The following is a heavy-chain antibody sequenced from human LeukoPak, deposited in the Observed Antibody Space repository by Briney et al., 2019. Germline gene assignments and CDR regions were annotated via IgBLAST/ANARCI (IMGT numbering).Heavy chain of an antibody. V-gene: IGHV1-2*02. CDR1: GYTFTGYY. CDR2: INPNSGGT. Sequence: ASVTVSCKASGYTFTGYYMHWVRQAPGQGLEWMGWINPNSGGTNYAQKFQGRVTMTRDTSISTAYMDLSRLRSDDTAVYYCARGPGAHSSGWYTDRWGRGTLVTVSS. D-gene: IGHD6-19*01. J-gene: IGHJ2*01. CDR3: ARGPGAHSSGWYTDR.